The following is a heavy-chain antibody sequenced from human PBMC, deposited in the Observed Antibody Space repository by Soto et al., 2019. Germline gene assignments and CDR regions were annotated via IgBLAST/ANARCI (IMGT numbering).Heavy chain of an antibody. CDR3: ARPSAGGAFDI. CDR1: GGSISSSSYY. J-gene: IGHJ3*02. CDR2: IYYSGST. Sequence: QLQLQESGPGLVKPSETLSLTCTVSGGSISSSSYYWGWIRQPPGKGLEWIGSIYYSGSTYYNPSLKSRVTISVDTSKNQCALKLSSVTAADTAVYYCARPSAGGAFDIWGQGTMVTVSS. D-gene: IGHD3-16*01. V-gene: IGHV4-39*01.